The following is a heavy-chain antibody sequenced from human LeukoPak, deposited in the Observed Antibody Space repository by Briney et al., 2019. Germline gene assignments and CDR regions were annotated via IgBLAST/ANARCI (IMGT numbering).Heavy chain of an antibody. CDR2: IYQSGST. Sequence: SETLSLTCAVSGYSISSGYYWGWIRQPPGKGLEWIGSIYQSGSTYYNPSLKSRVTISVETSQNQFSLKVCSVSAADTAMYYCARHGAGTIGQKVYALNYMDVWAKGPRSPSP. CDR3: ARHGAGTIGQKVYALNYMDV. CDR1: GYSISSGYY. D-gene: IGHD2-8*01. J-gene: IGHJ6*03. V-gene: IGHV4-38-2*01.